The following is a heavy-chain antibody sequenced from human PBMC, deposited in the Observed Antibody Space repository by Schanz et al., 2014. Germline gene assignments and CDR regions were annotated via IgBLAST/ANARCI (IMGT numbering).Heavy chain of an antibody. CDR3: ARLPVGYGSGIWDV. J-gene: IGHJ6*02. CDR2: ISSGSSYA. D-gene: IGHD3-10*01. CDR1: GFTVSSNH. Sequence: VQLLESGGGLVQPGGSLRLSCAVSGFTVSSNHMSWVRQAPGKGLEWVSDISSGSSYANYADSVKGRFTISRDNAKNSLFLQMNSLRVEDTAVYYCARLPVGYGSGIWDVWGQGTSVTVSS. V-gene: IGHV3-11*03.